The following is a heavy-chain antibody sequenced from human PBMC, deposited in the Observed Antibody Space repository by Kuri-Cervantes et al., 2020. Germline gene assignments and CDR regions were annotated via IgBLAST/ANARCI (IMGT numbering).Heavy chain of an antibody. V-gene: IGHV3-7*01. D-gene: IGHD3-10*01. Sequence: GESLKISCAASGFTFSSYWMSWVRQAPGKGLEWVANIKQDGSEKYYVDSVKGRFTISRDNAKNTLYLQMNSLRAEDTAVYYCARASRGSNSYDYWGQGTLVTVSS. CDR3: ARASRGSNSYDY. CDR1: GFTFSSYW. J-gene: IGHJ4*02. CDR2: IKQDGSEK.